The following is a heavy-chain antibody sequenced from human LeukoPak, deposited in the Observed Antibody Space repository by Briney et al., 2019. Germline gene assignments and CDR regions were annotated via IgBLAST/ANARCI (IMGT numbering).Heavy chain of an antibody. CDR2: IYPGDSDT. D-gene: IGHD6-19*01. J-gene: IGHJ2*01. Sequence: AESLKISCKRSGYSFTSYWIGWVRQMPGEGLEWMGMIYPGDSDTRYSPSFQGQVTISADKSISTAYLQWSSLRASGTAMYYCARRGSSGWYFDLWGRGTLVTVSS. V-gene: IGHV5-51*01. CDR3: ARRGSSGWYFDL. CDR1: GYSFTSYW.